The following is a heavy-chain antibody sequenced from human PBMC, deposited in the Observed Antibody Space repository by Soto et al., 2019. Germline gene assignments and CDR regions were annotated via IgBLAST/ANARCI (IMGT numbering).Heavy chain of an antibody. J-gene: IGHJ6*03. D-gene: IGHD3-10*01. Sequence: ASVKVSCKASGYTFASYDIKWVRQATGQGLEWMGWMNPNSGNTGYAQKFQGRVTMTRNTSISTAYMELSSLRSEDTAVYYCARRGSYYNEYYYYYMDVWGKGTTVTVSS. CDR2: MNPNSGNT. V-gene: IGHV1-8*01. CDR1: GYTFASYD. CDR3: ARRGSYYNEYYYYYMDV.